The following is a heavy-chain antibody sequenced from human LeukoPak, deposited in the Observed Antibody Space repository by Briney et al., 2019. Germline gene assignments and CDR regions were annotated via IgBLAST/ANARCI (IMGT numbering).Heavy chain of an antibody. CDR2: IYTSGST. D-gene: IGHD2-15*01. CDR1: GGSISSYY. CDR3: ASRGGPYTGQIEDY. Sequence: PSETLSLTCTVSGGSISSYYWSWIRQPAGKGLEWIGRIYTSGSTNYNPSLRSRVTVSVDTSKNQFSLKLSSVTAADTAVYYCASRGGPYTGQIEDYWGQGTLVTVSS. J-gene: IGHJ4*02. V-gene: IGHV4-4*07.